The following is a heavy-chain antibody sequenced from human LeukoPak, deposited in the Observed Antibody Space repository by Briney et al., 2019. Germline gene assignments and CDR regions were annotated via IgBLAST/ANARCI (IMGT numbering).Heavy chain of an antibody. CDR2: ISSSSSYI. D-gene: IGHD2-15*01. CDR3: ASIRPGWAFDI. V-gene: IGHV3-21*01. J-gene: IGHJ3*02. Sequence: GGSLRLSCAASGFTFSSYSMNWVRQAPGKGLEWVSSISSSSSYIYYADLVKGRFTISRDNAKNSLYLQMNSLRAEDTAVYYCASIRPGWAFDIWGQGTMVTVSS. CDR1: GFTFSSYS.